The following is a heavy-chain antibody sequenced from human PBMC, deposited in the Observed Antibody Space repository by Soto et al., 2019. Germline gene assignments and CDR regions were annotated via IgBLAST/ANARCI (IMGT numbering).Heavy chain of an antibody. Sequence: QITLKESGPTLVKSTQTLTLTCTLSGFSLSTGGVGVGWIRQSPGKALEWLAVIYWDDVKHYSPSLERRLTITKDTSESEVVLTMTNMDPVDTATYYCARKGSGDYALDYWGQGILVTVSS. D-gene: IGHD4-17*01. CDR2: IYWDDVK. CDR1: GFSLSTGGVG. V-gene: IGHV2-5*02. J-gene: IGHJ4*02. CDR3: ARKGSGDYALDY.